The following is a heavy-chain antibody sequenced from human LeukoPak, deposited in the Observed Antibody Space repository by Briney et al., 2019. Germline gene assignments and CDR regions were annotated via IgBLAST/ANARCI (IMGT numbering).Heavy chain of an antibody. J-gene: IGHJ4*02. CDR1: GYTFTSYG. CDR2: INTPNGKT. CDR3: ASGSYYFDY. Sequence: AAVRVSSKASGYTFTSYGISWVRQAPGQGREWMGWINTPNGKTSYAQKVQDRVTMTTDTSTNTAYMELRRLRSDDTAVYYCASGSYYFDYWGQGTLVTVYS. V-gene: IGHV1-18*01.